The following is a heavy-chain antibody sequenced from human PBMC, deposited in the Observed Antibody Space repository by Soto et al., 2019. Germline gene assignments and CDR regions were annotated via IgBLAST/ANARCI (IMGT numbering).Heavy chain of an antibody. CDR1: GGSISSGDYY. Sequence: PSETLSLTCTVSGGSISSGDYYWSWIRQPPGKGLEWIGYIYYSGSTYYNPSLKSRVTISVDTSKNQFSLKPSSVTAADTAVYYCARTIFRFLEWLSPSAFDIWGQGTMVTVSS. V-gene: IGHV4-30-4*01. CDR2: IYYSGST. CDR3: ARTIFRFLEWLSPSAFDI. D-gene: IGHD3-3*01. J-gene: IGHJ3*02.